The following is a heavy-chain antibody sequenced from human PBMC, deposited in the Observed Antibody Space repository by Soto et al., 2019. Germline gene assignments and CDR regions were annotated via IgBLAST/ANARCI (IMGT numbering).Heavy chain of an antibody. Sequence: GGSLRLSCAASGFTFSSYSMNWVRQAPGKGLEWVSSISSSSSYIYYADSVKGRFTISRDNAKNSLYLQMNSLRAEDTAVYYCARDSIWGSYLPDAFDIWGQGTMVTVSS. J-gene: IGHJ3*02. V-gene: IGHV3-21*01. CDR3: ARDSIWGSYLPDAFDI. D-gene: IGHD3-16*01. CDR2: ISSSSSYI. CDR1: GFTFSSYS.